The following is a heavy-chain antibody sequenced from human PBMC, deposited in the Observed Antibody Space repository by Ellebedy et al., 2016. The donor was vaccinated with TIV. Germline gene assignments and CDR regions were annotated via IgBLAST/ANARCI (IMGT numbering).Heavy chain of an antibody. CDR1: GYTFTSYA. V-gene: IGHV1-3*01. Sequence: ASVKVSXXASGYTFTSYAMHWVRQAPGQRLEWMGWINAGNGNTKYSQKFQGRVTITRDTSASTAYMELSSLRSEDTAVYYCARDPSSLNTIVVVPAAMPISYYGMDVWGQGTTVTVSS. CDR2: INAGNGNT. CDR3: ARDPSSLNTIVVVPAAMPISYYGMDV. J-gene: IGHJ6*02. D-gene: IGHD2-2*01.